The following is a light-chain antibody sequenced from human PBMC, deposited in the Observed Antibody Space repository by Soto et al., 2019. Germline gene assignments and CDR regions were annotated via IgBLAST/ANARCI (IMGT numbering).Light chain of an antibody. V-gene: IGLV2-14*01. Sequence: QSALTQPASVSGSPGQSITISCTGTSSDIGGYNYVSWYQQHPDKAPKLIIYEVNNRPSGVSNRFSGSKSGNTASLTISGLQTEDEADYYCSSYTGSTPLYVFGTGTQLTVL. J-gene: IGLJ1*01. CDR2: EVN. CDR3: SSYTGSTPLYV. CDR1: SSDIGGYNY.